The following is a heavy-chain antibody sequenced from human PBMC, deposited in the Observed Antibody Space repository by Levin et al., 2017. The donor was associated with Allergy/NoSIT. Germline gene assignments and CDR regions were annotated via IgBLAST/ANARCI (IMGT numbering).Heavy chain of an antibody. CDR1: GYTFTGYY. Sequence: ASVKVSCKASGYTFTGYYMHWVRQAPGQGLEWMGWINPNSGGTNYAQKFQGRVTMTRDTSISTAYMELSRLRSDDTAVYYCARDPSRYCSGGSCSGYWGQGTLVTVSS. D-gene: IGHD2-15*01. CDR2: INPNSGGT. V-gene: IGHV1-2*02. CDR3: ARDPSRYCSGGSCSGY. J-gene: IGHJ4*02.